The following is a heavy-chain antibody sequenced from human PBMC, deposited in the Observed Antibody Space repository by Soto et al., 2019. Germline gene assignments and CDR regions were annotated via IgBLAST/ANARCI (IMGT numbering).Heavy chain of an antibody. Sequence: QVQLVESGGGVVQPGRSLRLSCAASGFTFSSYGMHWVRQAPGKGLEWVAVIWYDGSNKYYADSVKGRFTISRDNSKNTLYLQMNSLRAEDTAVYYCARAGYYDSSSHFDYWGQGILVTVSS. CDR3: ARAGYYDSSSHFDY. CDR1: GFTFSSYG. CDR2: IWYDGSNK. D-gene: IGHD3-22*01. J-gene: IGHJ4*02. V-gene: IGHV3-33*01.